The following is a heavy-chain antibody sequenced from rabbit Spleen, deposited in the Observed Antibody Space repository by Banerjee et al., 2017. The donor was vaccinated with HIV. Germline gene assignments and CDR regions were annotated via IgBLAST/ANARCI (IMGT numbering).Heavy chain of an antibody. CDR1: GFSFTSGYD. D-gene: IGHD7-1*01. J-gene: IGHJ6*01. CDR2: SYAGSSGST. Sequence: QSLEESGGGLVKPGASLTLTCTASGFSFTSGYDMCWVRQAPGKGLEWIACSYAGSSGSTYSAIWAKGRFTISKTSSTTVTLQMTSLPAADTATYFCARDTGTSFSTYGMDLWGPGTLVTVS. CDR3: ARDTGTSFSTYGMDL. V-gene: IGHV1S40*01.